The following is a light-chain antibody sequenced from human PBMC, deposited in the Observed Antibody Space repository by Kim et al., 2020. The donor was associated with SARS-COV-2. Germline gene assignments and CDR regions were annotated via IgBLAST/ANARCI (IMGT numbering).Light chain of an antibody. CDR2: DVT. CDR1: SSDVGGYNY. Sequence: QSALTQPASVSGSPGQSITISCTGTSSDVGGYNYVSWYQQHPGKAPKLMIYDVTKRPSGVSNRFSGSKSGSTASLTISGLQPEDEADYYCSSYTSSSTVLFGGGTQLTVL. CDR3: SSYTSSSTVL. J-gene: IGLJ2*01. V-gene: IGLV2-14*01.